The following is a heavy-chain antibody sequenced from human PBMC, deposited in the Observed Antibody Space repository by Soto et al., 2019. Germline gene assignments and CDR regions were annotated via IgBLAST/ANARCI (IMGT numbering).Heavy chain of an antibody. D-gene: IGHD6-13*01. V-gene: IGHV3-21*01. CDR2: ISSSSSYI. CDR3: ARGIAAAGYYFDY. Sequence: PGGSLRLSCAASGFTFSSYSMNWVRQAPGKGLEWVSSISSSSSYIYYADSVKGRFTISRDNAKNSLYLQMNSLRAEDTAVYYCARGIAAAGYYFDYWGQGTLVTVSS. CDR1: GFTFSSYS. J-gene: IGHJ4*02.